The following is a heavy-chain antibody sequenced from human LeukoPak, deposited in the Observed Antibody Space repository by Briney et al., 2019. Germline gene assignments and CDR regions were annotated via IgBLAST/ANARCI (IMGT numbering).Heavy chain of an antibody. J-gene: IGHJ5*02. CDR2: IWYDGSNK. CDR1: GFTFSSYG. Sequence: HPGMSLRLSCAASGFTFSSYGMHWVRQAPGKGLEWVAVIWYDGSNKYYVDSVKGRFTISRDNSKNTLYLQMNSLRAEDTAVYYCAREGSSSSFNPWGQGTLVTVSS. CDR3: AREGSSSSFNP. D-gene: IGHD3-10*01. V-gene: IGHV3-33*01.